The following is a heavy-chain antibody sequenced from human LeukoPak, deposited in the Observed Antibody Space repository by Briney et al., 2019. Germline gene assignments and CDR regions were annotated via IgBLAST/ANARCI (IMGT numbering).Heavy chain of an antibody. J-gene: IGHJ4*02. CDR2: ISYDGSTK. CDR1: GFTFSSYA. CDR3: ARDWSL. V-gene: IGHV3-30*04. Sequence: GGSLRLSCAASGFTFSSYAMHWVRQAPGKGLEWVAVISYDGSTKYYAESVKGRFTISRDNSKNTVYLQMNSLRGEDTAVYYCARDWSLWGQGTLVTVSS.